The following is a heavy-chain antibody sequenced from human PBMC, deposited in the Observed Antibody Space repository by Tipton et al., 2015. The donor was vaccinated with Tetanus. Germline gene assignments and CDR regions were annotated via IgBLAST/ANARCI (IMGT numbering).Heavy chain of an antibody. J-gene: IGHJ4*02. CDR1: GFTFSSYA. D-gene: IGHD4-17*01. CDR2: ISYDGSNK. CDR3: ARDLGPNDYGDYVWESYFDY. V-gene: IGHV3-30-3*01. Sequence: CAASGFTFSSYAMHWVRQAPGKGLEWVAVISYDGSNKYYADSVKGRFTISRDNSKNTLYLQMNSLRAEDTAVYYCARDLGPNDYGDYVWESYFDYWGQGTLVTVSS.